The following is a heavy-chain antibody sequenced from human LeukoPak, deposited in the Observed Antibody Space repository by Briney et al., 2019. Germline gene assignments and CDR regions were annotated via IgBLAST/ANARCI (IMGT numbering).Heavy chain of an antibody. CDR1: GVTFSSFA. CDR2: IRASGGGA. V-gene: IGHV3-23*01. J-gene: IGHJ4*02. D-gene: IGHD3-16*01. CDR3: ARVVVWRNEVGDY. Sequence: GGSLRLSCAASGVTFSSFAMSWVRQAPGKGLEWASTIRASGGGAFYADSVKGRFTISRDDSKNTLYLQMNSLRAEDTAVYYCARVVVWRNEVGDYWGQGTLVTVSS.